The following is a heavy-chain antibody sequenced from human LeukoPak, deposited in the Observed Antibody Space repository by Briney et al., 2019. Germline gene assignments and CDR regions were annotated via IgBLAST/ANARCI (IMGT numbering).Heavy chain of an antibody. CDR3: ARVIVVVVAATPVDAFDI. Sequence: PGESLKISCKGSGYSFTSYWIGWVRQMPGKGLEWMGIIYPGDSDARYSPSFQGQVTISADKSTSTAYLQWSSLKASDTAMYYCARVIVVVVAATPVDAFDIWGQGTMVTVSS. CDR2: IYPGDSDA. J-gene: IGHJ3*02. V-gene: IGHV5-51*01. CDR1: GYSFTSYW. D-gene: IGHD2-15*01.